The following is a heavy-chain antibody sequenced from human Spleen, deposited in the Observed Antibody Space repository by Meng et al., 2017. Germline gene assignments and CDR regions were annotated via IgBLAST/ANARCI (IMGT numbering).Heavy chain of an antibody. CDR3: ARDPSYTRSWYADSDY. CDR1: GYSFTHHG. Sequence: QVQLVQSGVEVKKPGASVKGSCKASGYSFTHHGITWVRQAPGQGLEWLGWISGYNGDTHYAQKLQGRVTMTTDTSTSTVYMELRSLRSDDTAVYYCARDPSYTRSWYADSDYCGQGTLVTVSS. CDR2: ISGYNGDT. V-gene: IGHV1-18*01. D-gene: IGHD6-13*01. J-gene: IGHJ4*02.